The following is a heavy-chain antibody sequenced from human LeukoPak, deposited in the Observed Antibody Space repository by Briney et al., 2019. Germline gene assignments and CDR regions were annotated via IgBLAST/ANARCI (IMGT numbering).Heavy chain of an antibody. D-gene: IGHD6-13*01. CDR1: GGSISSGSYY. V-gene: IGHV4-61*02. J-gene: IGHJ5*02. CDR3: ARDVAAASNWFDP. CDR2: IYTSGST. Sequence: PSQTLSLTCTVSGGSISSGSYYWSWIRQPAGKGLEWIGRIYTSGSTNYNPSLKSRVTISVDTSKNQFSLKLSSVTAADTAVYYCARDVAAASNWFDPWGQGTLVTVSS.